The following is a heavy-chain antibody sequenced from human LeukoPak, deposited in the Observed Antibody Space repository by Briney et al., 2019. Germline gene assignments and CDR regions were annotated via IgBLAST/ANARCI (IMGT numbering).Heavy chain of an antibody. D-gene: IGHD3-10*01. V-gene: IGHV1-8*03. Sequence: ASVKVSCKASGYTFTSYDINWVRQATGQGLEWMGWMNPNSGNTGYAQKFQGRVTITRNTSISTAYMELSSLRSEDTAVYYCATERRTSDGSGIGGNTYYFDYWGQGTLVTVSS. CDR3: ATERRTSDGSGIGGNTYYFDY. J-gene: IGHJ4*02. CDR1: GYTFTSYD. CDR2: MNPNSGNT.